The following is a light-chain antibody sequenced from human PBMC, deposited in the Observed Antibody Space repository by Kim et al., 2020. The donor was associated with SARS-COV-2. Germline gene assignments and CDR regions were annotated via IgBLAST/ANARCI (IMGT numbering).Light chain of an antibody. V-gene: IGKV3-20*01. CDR1: QSVSTNY. CDR2: GAS. CDR3: QQYSSSPAT. J-gene: IGKJ1*01. Sequence: PGERATPSCRASQSVSTNYLAWYQQKPGQAPRLLIYGASSRATGIPDRFSGSGSGTDFTLTITRLEPEDFAVYYCQQYSSSPATFGQGTKVDIK.